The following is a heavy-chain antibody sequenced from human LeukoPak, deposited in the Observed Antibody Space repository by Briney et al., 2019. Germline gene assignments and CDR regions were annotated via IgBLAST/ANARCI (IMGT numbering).Heavy chain of an antibody. J-gene: IGHJ4*02. V-gene: IGHV1-8*01. Sequence: ASVKVSCEASGYTFTSYDINWVRQATGQGLEWMGWMNPNTGNTGYAQEFQGRVTMTRDTSISTAYMELSSLRSDDTAVYYCARKFLGSRGYYFDYWGQGTLVTVSS. CDR3: ARKFLGSRGYYFDY. CDR1: GYTFTSYD. D-gene: IGHD3-10*01. CDR2: MNPNTGNT.